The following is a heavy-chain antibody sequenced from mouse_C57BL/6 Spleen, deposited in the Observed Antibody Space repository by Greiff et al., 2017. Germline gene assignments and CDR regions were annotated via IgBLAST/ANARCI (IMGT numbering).Heavy chain of an antibody. D-gene: IGHD1-1*01. CDR3: AKITTVAHYYAMDY. Sequence: EVKVEESGPELVKPGASVKISCKASGYSFTGYYMNWVKQSPEKSLEWIGEINPSTVGTTNNQKLKAKATLTVDKSSSTAYMQLKSLKSEDSAVYYCAKITTVAHYYAMDYWGQGTSVTVSS. CDR2: INPSTVGT. J-gene: IGHJ4*01. V-gene: IGHV1-42*01. CDR1: GYSFTGYY.